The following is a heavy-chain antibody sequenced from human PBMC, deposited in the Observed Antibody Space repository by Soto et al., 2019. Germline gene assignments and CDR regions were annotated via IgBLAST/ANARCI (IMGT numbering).Heavy chain of an antibody. Sequence: SETLSLTCAVYGGSFSGYYWSWIRQPPGKGLEWIGEINHSGSTNYNPSLKSRVTISVDTSKNQFSLKLSSVTAADTAVYYCARLTYYDFWSGPLAPDYWGQGTLVTVSS. D-gene: IGHD3-3*01. V-gene: IGHV4-34*01. J-gene: IGHJ4*02. CDR1: GGSFSGYY. CDR2: INHSGST. CDR3: ARLTYYDFWSGPLAPDY.